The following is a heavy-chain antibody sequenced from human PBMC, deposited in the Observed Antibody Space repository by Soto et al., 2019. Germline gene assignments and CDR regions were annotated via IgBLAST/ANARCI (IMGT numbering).Heavy chain of an antibody. Sequence: SETLSLTCAVSGSSIGSSYYWGWIRQPPGKGLEWIGTIHHGGSSFYNPSLKSRVTMSVDTSKNQFSLKLRSVTAADTAVYFCAGDWGNTTRDLRWFDPWGQGTLVTVSS. V-gene: IGHV4-38-2*02. CDR1: GSSIGSSYY. D-gene: IGHD3-16*01. CDR3: AGDWGNTTRDLRWFDP. J-gene: IGHJ5*02. CDR2: IHHGGSS.